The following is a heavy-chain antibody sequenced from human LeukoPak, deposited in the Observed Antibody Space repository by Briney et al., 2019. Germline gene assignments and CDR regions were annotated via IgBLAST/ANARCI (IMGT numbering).Heavy chain of an antibody. Sequence: PSETLSLTCTVSGGSISSYYWSWIRQPAGKGLEWIGRIYTSGSTNYNPSLKSRVTMSVDTSKNQFSLKLSSVTAADTAVYYCAGEFDYYGSGSYWLFDYWGQGTLVTVSS. V-gene: IGHV4-4*07. J-gene: IGHJ4*02. CDR1: GGSISSYY. CDR3: AGEFDYYGSGSYWLFDY. D-gene: IGHD3-10*01. CDR2: IYTSGST.